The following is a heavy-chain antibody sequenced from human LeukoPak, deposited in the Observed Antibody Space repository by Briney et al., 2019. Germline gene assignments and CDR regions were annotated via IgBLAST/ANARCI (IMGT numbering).Heavy chain of an antibody. D-gene: IGHD1-26*01. V-gene: IGHV3-73*01. CDR2: IRSKANSYAT. Sequence: GGSLRLSCAASGFTFSGSAMHWVRQASGKGLEWVGRIRSKANSYATAYAASVKGRFTISRDDSKNTAYLQMNSLRAEDTAVYYCAKGGFGSYYPYYFDYWGQGTLVTVSS. CDR1: GFTFSGSA. CDR3: AKGGFGSYYPYYFDY. J-gene: IGHJ4*02.